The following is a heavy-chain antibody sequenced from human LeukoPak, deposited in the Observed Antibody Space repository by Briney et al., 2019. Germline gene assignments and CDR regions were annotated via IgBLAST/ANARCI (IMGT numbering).Heavy chain of an antibody. CDR2: ISAYNGNT. D-gene: IGHD1-26*01. J-gene: IGHJ4*02. CDR3: ARDLTRRRGAEWELTLLAY. V-gene: IGHV1-18*01. CDR1: GYTFTSYG. Sequence: ASVKVSCKASGYTFTSYGISWVRQAPGQGLEWMGWISAYNGNTNYAQKLQGRVTMTTDTSTSTAYMELRSLRSDDTAVYYCARDLTRRRGAEWELTLLAYWGQGTLVTVSS.